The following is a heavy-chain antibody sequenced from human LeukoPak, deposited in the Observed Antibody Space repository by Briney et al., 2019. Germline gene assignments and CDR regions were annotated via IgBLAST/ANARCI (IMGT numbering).Heavy chain of an antibody. CDR3: STDRHTANDY. J-gene: IGHJ4*02. CDR2: IKTKADGGTT. D-gene: IGHD5-18*01. V-gene: IGHV3-15*01. Sequence: GGSLRLSCATSGFPFTTTWMNWVRQAPGKGLEWVGRIKTKADGGTTDHAAPVKGRFTISRDNSKNTLYLQMNSLKTEDTAVYYCSTDRHTANDYWGQGTLVTVSS. CDR1: GFPFTTTW.